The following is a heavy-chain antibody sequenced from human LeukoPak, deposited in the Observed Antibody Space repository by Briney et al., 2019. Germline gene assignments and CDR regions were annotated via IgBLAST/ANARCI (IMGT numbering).Heavy chain of an antibody. J-gene: IGHJ4*02. CDR1: GGSISSGDYY. CDR2: IYFSGTT. CDR3: ARSTGWLQPFDY. Sequence: SETLSLTCTVSGGSISSGDYYWSWVRQPPRKALEWIGYIYFSGTTYYKPALKSRVSMSVDTSKNQFSLKLSSVTAADTAMYYCARSTGWLQPFDYWGQGTLVTVSS. V-gene: IGHV4-30-4*01. D-gene: IGHD5-24*01.